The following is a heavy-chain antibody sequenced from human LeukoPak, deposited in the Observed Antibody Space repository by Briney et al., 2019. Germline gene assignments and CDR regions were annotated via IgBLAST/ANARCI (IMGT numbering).Heavy chain of an antibody. V-gene: IGHV1-8*01. CDR1: GYTFSNYD. J-gene: IGHJ4*02. CDR3: ARGVKGQQLGY. CDR2: MNPNSGNT. D-gene: IGHD6-13*01. Sequence: ASVKVSCKASGYTFSNYDIIWVRQATGQGLEWMEWMNPNSGNTGYTQNFQGRVTMTRNTSIGTAYMDLSSLRSEDTAVYYCARGVKGQQLGYWGQGTLVTVSS.